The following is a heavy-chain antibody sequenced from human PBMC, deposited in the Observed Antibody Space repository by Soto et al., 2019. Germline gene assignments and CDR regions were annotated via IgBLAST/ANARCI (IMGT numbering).Heavy chain of an antibody. CDR2: ISYDGSNK. D-gene: IGHD2-15*01. Sequence: GGSLRLSCAASGFTFSSYGMHWVRQAPGKGLEWVAVISYDGSNKYYADSVKGRFTISRDNSKNTLYLQMNSLRAEDTAVYYCAKGLGYCSGGSCLPTAFDIWGQGTMVTVSS. J-gene: IGHJ3*02. CDR1: GFTFSSYG. CDR3: AKGLGYCSGGSCLPTAFDI. V-gene: IGHV3-30*18.